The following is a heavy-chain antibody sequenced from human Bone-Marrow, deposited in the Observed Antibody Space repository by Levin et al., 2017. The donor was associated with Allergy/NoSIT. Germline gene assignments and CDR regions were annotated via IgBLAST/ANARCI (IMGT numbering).Heavy chain of an antibody. J-gene: IGHJ3*01. D-gene: IGHD3-16*01. CDR3: ARQGHDHSAFDL. CDR1: GSSFNTYW. CDR2: VYPGDSDT. V-gene: IGHV5-51*01. Sequence: GGSVRLSCQGTGSSFNTYWVGWVRQMPGKGLEWMGMVYPGDSDTRYSPSVQGQVTISADKSITTAYLQWSSLRASDTAMYYCARQGHDHSAFDLWGQGTMSPSP.